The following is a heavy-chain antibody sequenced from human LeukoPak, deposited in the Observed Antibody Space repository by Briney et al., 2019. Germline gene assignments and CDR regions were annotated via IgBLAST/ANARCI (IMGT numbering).Heavy chain of an antibody. J-gene: IGHJ1*01. Sequence: SETLSLTCTVSGGSISSYYWSWIRQPPGKGLEWIGRIYTSGSTNYNPSLKSRVTMSVDTSKNQFSLKLSSVTAADTAVYYCASEPYSPAQPNYFQHWGQGTLVTVSS. V-gene: IGHV4-4*07. CDR3: ASEPYSPAQPNYFQH. CDR1: GGSISSYY. CDR2: IYTSGST. D-gene: IGHD6-13*01.